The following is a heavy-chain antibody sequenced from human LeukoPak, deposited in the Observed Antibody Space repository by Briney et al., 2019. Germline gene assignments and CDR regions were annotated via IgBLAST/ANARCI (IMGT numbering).Heavy chain of an antibody. CDR3: ARGSVITMVRGVIAPFDY. CDR2: ISSSSSYI. J-gene: IGHJ4*02. V-gene: IGHV3-21*01. CDR1: GFTVSNNY. Sequence: GGSLRLSCAASGFTVSNNYMTWVRQAPGKGLEWVSSISSSSSYIYYADSVKGRFTISRDNAKNSLYLQMNNLRAEDTAVYYCARGSVITMVRGVIAPFDYWGQGTLVTVSS. D-gene: IGHD3-10*01.